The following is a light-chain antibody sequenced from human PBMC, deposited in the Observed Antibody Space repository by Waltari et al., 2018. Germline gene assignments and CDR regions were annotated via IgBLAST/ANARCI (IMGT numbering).Light chain of an antibody. CDR3: ATWDDSLTAWV. Sequence: QSVLTQPPSASGTPGQRVTISCSGSSSNIGPYYVYWYQQFPGTAPKLLIYRNNPRPSGVPVRFSGSKSGTSASLAIGGLRSEDEADYYCATWDDSLTAWVFGGGTKVTVL. V-gene: IGLV1-47*01. J-gene: IGLJ3*02. CDR2: RNN. CDR1: SSNIGPYY.